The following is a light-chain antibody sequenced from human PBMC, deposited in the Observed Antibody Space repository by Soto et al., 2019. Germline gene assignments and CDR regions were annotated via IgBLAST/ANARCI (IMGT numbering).Light chain of an antibody. CDR2: DVN. V-gene: IGLV2-11*01. Sequence: QSVLTQPRSVSGSPGQSVTISCTGTSSDVGGYKYVSWYQHHPGKAPKLIIHDVNKRPSGVPERFSGSKSGNTASLTISGLQAEDESHYYCCSFAGYSTPYVFGTGTKLTVL. J-gene: IGLJ1*01. CDR3: CSFAGYSTPYV. CDR1: SSDVGGYKY.